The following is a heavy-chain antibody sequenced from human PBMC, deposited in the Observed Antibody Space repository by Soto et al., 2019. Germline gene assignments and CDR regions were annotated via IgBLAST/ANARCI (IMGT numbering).Heavy chain of an antibody. CDR1: GGSISIYY. CDR3: ARAYGYYFDY. D-gene: IGHD3-10*01. Sequence: SETLSLTCTVSGGSISIYYWSWIRQPPGKGLEWIGYIYYSGSTNYNPSLKSRVTISVDTSKNQFSLKLSSVTAADTAVYYCARAYGYYFDYWGQGTLVTVS. CDR2: IYYSGST. V-gene: IGHV4-59*01. J-gene: IGHJ4*02.